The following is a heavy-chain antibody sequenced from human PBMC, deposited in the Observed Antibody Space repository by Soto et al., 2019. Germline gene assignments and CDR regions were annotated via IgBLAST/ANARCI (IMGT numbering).Heavy chain of an antibody. D-gene: IGHD6-13*01. Sequence: SETLSLTCTVSGGSISSYYWSWIRQPPGKGLEWIGYIYYSGSTNYNPSLKSRVTISVDTSKNQFSLKLSSVTAADTAVYYCARLPYSSSWYNLDYWGQGTLVTVSS. CDR2: IYYSGST. CDR1: GGSISSYY. J-gene: IGHJ4*02. V-gene: IGHV4-59*08. CDR3: ARLPYSSSWYNLDY.